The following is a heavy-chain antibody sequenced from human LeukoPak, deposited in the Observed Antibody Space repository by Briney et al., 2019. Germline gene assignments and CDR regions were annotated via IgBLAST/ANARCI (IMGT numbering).Heavy chain of an antibody. CDR1: GFTFSSYS. D-gene: IGHD6-13*01. J-gene: IGHJ4*02. Sequence: PGGSLRLSCAASGFTFSSYSMNWVRQAPGKGLEWVSSISSSSSSYIYYADSVKGRFTISRDNAKNSLYLQMNSLRAEDTAVYYCARGGGGSSSCDYWGQGTLVTVSS. V-gene: IGHV3-21*01. CDR3: ARGGGGSSSCDY. CDR2: ISSSSSSYI.